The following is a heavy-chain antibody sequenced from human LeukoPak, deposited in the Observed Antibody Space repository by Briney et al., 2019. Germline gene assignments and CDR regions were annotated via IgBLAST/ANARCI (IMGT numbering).Heavy chain of an antibody. CDR2: IYTSGST. J-gene: IGHJ4*02. CDR3: AREGAGSSSLFDY. V-gene: IGHV4-4*07. CDR1: GGSFSTYY. D-gene: IGHD6-6*01. Sequence: PSETLSLTCTVSGGSFSTYYWSWIRQPAGKGLEWIGRIYTSGSTNYNPSLKSRVTISVDTSKNQFSLKLSSVTAADTAVYYCAREGAGSSSLFDYWGQGTLVTVSS.